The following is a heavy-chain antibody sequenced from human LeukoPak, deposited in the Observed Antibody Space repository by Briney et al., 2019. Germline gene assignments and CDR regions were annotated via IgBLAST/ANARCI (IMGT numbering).Heavy chain of an antibody. CDR2: MNGEGTTI. CDR3: ARGRGPYGWFDP. J-gene: IGHJ5*02. Sequence: PGGSLRLSCATSGLTFRTTWMHWVRQAPGKGLMWVSRMNGEGTTIDYADSVRGRFTISRDNAKNALYLQMNNLRAEDTAIYFCARGRGPYGWFDPWGQGTLVTVSS. CDR1: GLTFRTTW. V-gene: IGHV3-74*01. D-gene: IGHD3-10*01.